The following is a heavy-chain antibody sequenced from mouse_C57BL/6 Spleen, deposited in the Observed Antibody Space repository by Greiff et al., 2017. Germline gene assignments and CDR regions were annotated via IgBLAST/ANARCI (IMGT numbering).Heavy chain of an antibody. Sequence: DVHLVESGAELVKPGASVKLSCTASGFNIKDYYMHWVKQRTEQGLEWIGRIDPEDGETKYAPKFQGKATITADTSSNTAYLQLSSLTSEDTAVYYCAPTAQATWFAYWGQGTLVTVSA. J-gene: IGHJ3*01. CDR1: GFNIKDYY. V-gene: IGHV14-2*01. CDR3: APTAQATWFAY. D-gene: IGHD3-2*02. CDR2: IDPEDGET.